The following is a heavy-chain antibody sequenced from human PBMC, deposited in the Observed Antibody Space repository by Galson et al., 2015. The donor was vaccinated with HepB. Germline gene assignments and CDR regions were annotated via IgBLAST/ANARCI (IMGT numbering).Heavy chain of an antibody. V-gene: IGHV3-30-3*01. Sequence: SLRLSCAASGFSSSNYAMDWVRQAPGKGLEWVAIISYDGSNKYYADSVKGRFTISRDNSQNTVYLQMNSLRAEDTAMYYCARGSYEFGASIVPGFDYWGQGTLVTVSS. CDR2: ISYDGSNK. J-gene: IGHJ4*02. CDR1: GFSSSNYA. D-gene: IGHD3-10*01. CDR3: ARGSYEFGASIVPGFDY.